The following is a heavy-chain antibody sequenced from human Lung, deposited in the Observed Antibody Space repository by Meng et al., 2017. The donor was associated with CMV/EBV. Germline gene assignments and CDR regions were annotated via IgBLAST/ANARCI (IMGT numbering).Heavy chain of an antibody. CDR3: ARDEPPIGSGGPTRYFQH. D-gene: IGHD6-13*01. J-gene: IGHJ1*01. V-gene: IGHV3-21*01. CDR1: GFSFSSYS. Sequence: GGSLRLXCAASGFSFSSYSLNWVRQAPGKGLEWVSSISSTSNYIYYADSVEGRFSISRDNAKNSVHLQMNSLRADDSAVYYCARDEPPIGSGGPTRYFQHWGQGTLVTVPS. CDR2: ISSTSNYI.